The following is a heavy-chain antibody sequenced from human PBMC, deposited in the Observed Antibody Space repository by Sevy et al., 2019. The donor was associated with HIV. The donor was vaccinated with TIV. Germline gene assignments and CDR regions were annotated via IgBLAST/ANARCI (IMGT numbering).Heavy chain of an antibody. V-gene: IGHV3-48*03. J-gene: IGHJ6*02. D-gene: IGHD3-3*01. CDR3: ARDQKEYYDFWSGYYSRWDYYYGMDV. CDR1: GFTFSSYE. CDR2: ISRSGSTI. Sequence: GGSLRLTCAASGFTFSSYEMNWVRQAPGKGLEWVSYISRSGSTIYYADSVKGRFTISRDNAKNSLYLQMNSLRAEDTAVYYCARDQKEYYDFWSGYYSRWDYYYGMDVWDQGTTVTVSS.